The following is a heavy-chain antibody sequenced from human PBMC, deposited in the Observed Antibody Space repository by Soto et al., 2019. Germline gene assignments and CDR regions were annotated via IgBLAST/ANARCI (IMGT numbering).Heavy chain of an antibody. CDR3: ARGAIGRAPGLGY. CDR1: GFTFSNYA. CDR2: ISDGYDGP. V-gene: IGHV3-23*01. J-gene: IGHJ4*02. Sequence: EVQLLESGGDLVQPGGSLRLSCAASGFTFSNYALTWVRQAPGKGLEWISSISDGYDGPYYADSVKGRFTLSRDNSRDTLSLQMNNLRADDTAVYYCARGAIGRAPGLGYWGQGTLVTVSS. D-gene: IGHD4-17*01.